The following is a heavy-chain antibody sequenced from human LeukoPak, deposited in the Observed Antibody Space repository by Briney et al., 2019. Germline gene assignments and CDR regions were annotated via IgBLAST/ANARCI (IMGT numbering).Heavy chain of an antibody. J-gene: IGHJ5*02. Sequence: SETLSLTCTVSGGSISSYYWSWIRQPPGKGLEWIGHIYGSGSTNYNPSLKSRGTLSVDTSKNQFSLKLSSVTAADTAVYYCAREGTSGTHLNWFGPWGQGTLVTVSS. CDR3: AREGTSGTHLNWFGP. V-gene: IGHV4-59*01. CDR1: GGSISSYY. D-gene: IGHD1-1*01. CDR2: IYGSGST.